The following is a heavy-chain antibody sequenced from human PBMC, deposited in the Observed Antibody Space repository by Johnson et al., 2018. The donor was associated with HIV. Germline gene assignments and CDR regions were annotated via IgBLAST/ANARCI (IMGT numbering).Heavy chain of an antibody. Sequence: VQLVESGGGLVQPRRSLRLSCAASGFTFDDYAMHWVRQAPGKGLEWVSGISWNSGSIGYADSVKGRFTISRDNAKNSVYLQMNSLRADDTAVYYCAKGEGYCGGDCLDAFDIWGQGTMVTVSS. D-gene: IGHD2-21*01. CDR3: AKGEGYCGGDCLDAFDI. V-gene: IGHV3-9*01. J-gene: IGHJ3*02. CDR1: GFTFDDYA. CDR2: ISWNSGSI.